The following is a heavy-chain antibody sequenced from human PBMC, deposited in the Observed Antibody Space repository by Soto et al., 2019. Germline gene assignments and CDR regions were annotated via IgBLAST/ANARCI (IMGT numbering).Heavy chain of an antibody. Sequence: GGSLRLSCAASGFTFSSYEMNWVRQAPGKGLEWVSYISSSGSTIYYADSVKGRFTISRDNAKNSLYLQMNSLRAEDTAVYYCARKITGTTPLDYWGQGTLVTVSS. CDR1: GFTFSSYE. J-gene: IGHJ4*02. D-gene: IGHD1-7*01. V-gene: IGHV3-48*03. CDR3: ARKITGTTPLDY. CDR2: ISSSGSTI.